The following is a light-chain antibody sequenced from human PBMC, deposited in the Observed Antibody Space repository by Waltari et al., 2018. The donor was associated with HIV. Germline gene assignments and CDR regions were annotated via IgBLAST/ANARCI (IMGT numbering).Light chain of an antibody. V-gene: IGLV1-47*01. J-gene: IGLJ1*01. CDR1: NSNVGSKY. Sequence: QPVLTQPPSASGTLGRRVHTPCPGSNSNVGSKYVCWYQQVPGTAPKQLIYRNEQRRSGVPDRFSASKSVASASLSISGLRSEDEADYYCVAWDDSLSGFAFGTGTKVTVL. CDR3: VAWDDSLSGFA. CDR2: RNE.